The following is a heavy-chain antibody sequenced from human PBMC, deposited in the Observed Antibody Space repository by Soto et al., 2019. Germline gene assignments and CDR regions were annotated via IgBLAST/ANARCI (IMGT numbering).Heavy chain of an antibody. CDR3: ARPNDYWNGYGPFDY. CDR2: ISYTGST. J-gene: IGHJ4*02. D-gene: IGHD3-3*01. V-gene: IGHV4-31*11. CDR1: GRSISSVGYY. Sequence: QVQLQASGPGLVKPSQTLSLTCAVSGRSISSVGYYWSWVRQHPGKGLEWIGSISYTGSTYYNPSLANRLSISLDTSGNRFSLRLNSVTAADTAIYYCARPNDYWNGYGPFDYWGQGSRVSVSS.